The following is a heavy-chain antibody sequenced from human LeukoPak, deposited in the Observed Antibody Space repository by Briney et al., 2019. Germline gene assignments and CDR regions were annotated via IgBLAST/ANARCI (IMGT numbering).Heavy chain of an antibody. Sequence: QPGGSLRLSCAASGFTFDNYAMNWVRQAPGKGLEWVSAISGSGGTTYHGDSVKGRFTVSRDNSKNTLYLQMNSLRADDTDVYYCARDVGVLDYWGQGTLVTVSS. J-gene: IGHJ4*02. D-gene: IGHD3-10*01. CDR2: ISGSGGTT. CDR3: ARDVGVLDY. V-gene: IGHV3-23*01. CDR1: GFTFDNYA.